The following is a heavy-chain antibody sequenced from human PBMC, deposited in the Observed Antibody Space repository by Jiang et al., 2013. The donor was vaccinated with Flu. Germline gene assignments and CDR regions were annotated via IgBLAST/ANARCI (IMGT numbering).Heavy chain of an antibody. CDR2: IRISGGST. CDR3: ARQVGALRFFSRKGSGPDY. V-gene: IGHV3-23*01. CDR1: GFTFSNYG. D-gene: IGHD3-3*01. Sequence: SCAASGFTFSNYGMSWVRQAPGKGLEWVSDIRISGGSTYYADSVKGRFTISRDNSNNTLYLQMNSLRAEDTAVYYCARQVGALRFFSRKGSGPDYWGQGTLVTVSS. J-gene: IGHJ4*02.